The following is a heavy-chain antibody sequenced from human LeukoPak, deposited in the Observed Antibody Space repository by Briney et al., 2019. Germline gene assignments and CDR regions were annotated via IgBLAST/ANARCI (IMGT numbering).Heavy chain of an antibody. Sequence: GGSLRLSCAASGFTFSSYAMSWVRQAPGKGLEWVSAISGSGGSTYYADSVKGRFTISRDNSKNTLYLQMNSLRAEDTAVYHCVRGVAVAAHFDYWGQGTLVTVSS. V-gene: IGHV3-23*01. CDR2: ISGSGGST. J-gene: IGHJ4*02. CDR3: VRGVAVAAHFDY. CDR1: GFTFSSYA. D-gene: IGHD6-19*01.